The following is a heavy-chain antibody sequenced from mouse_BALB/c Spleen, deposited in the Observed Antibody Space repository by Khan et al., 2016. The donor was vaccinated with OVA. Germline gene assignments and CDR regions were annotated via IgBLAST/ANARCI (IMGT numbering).Heavy chain of an antibody. D-gene: IGHD3-3*01. CDR1: DYSITSDYA. V-gene: IGHV3-2*02. Sequence: EVKLEESGPGLVKPSQSLSLTCTVTDYSITSDYAWNWIRQFPGNKLEWMGYINYSGRTSYSPSLKSRISITRDTSKNQSFLQLNSVTTEDTATYFCARGRAYWGQGTLVTVSA. CDR3: ARGRAY. J-gene: IGHJ3*01. CDR2: INYSGRT.